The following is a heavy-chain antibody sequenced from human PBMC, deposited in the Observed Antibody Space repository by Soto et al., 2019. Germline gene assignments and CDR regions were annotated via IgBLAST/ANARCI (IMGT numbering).Heavy chain of an antibody. J-gene: IGHJ4*02. V-gene: IGHV2-5*02. Sequence: QITLKESGPTLVKPTQTLTLTCTFSGFSLSTSGVGVGWIRQPPGKALEWLALIYWDDDKRYSPSLKSRLTITKDTSKNQVVLTMTNMDPVVTATYYCAHRKGYGSGSALDYWGQGTLVTVSS. CDR2: IYWDDDK. CDR1: GFSLSTSGVG. CDR3: AHRKGYGSGSALDY. D-gene: IGHD3-10*01.